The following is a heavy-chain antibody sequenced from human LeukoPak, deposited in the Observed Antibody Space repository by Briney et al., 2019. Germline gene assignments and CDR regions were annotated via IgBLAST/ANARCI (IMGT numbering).Heavy chain of an antibody. CDR3: ARRRLGSGDFDY. CDR1: GGSISSYY. J-gene: IGHJ4*02. CDR2: IHYSGNT. D-gene: IGHD3-10*01. Sequence: SETLSLTCTVSGGSISSYYWSWIRQPPGKGLEWIGNIHYSGNTNYNPSLKSRVTISVDTSKNQFSLKLSSVTAADTALYYCARRRLGSGDFDYWGQGTLVTVSS. V-gene: IGHV4-59*08.